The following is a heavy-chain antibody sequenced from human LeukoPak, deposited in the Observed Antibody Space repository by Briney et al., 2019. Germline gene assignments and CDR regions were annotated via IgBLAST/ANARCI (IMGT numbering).Heavy chain of an antibody. Sequence: SETLSLACTVSGGSITSFYWSWIRQPPGKGLEWIGYIYYSGSTNYNPSLKSRVTISVDTSKNQFSLKLSSVTAADTAVYYCARDRIVGATDYYYYGMDVWGQGTTVTVSS. V-gene: IGHV4-59*01. J-gene: IGHJ6*02. CDR2: IYYSGST. D-gene: IGHD1-26*01. CDR3: ARDRIVGATDYYYYGMDV. CDR1: GGSITSFY.